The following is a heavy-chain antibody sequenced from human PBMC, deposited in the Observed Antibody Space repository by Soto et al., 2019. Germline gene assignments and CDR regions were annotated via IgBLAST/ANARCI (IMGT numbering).Heavy chain of an antibody. CDR2: ISAYNGNT. CDR3: ARWGERYSNYVPAGVYYMDV. V-gene: IGHV1-18*01. Sequence: ASVKVSCKASGYTFTSYGISWVRQAPGQGLEWMGWISAYNGNTNYAQKLQGRVTMTTDTSTSTAYMELRSLRSDDTAVYYCARWGERYSNYVPAGVYYMDVWGKGTTVTVSS. J-gene: IGHJ6*03. CDR1: GYTFTSYG. D-gene: IGHD4-4*01.